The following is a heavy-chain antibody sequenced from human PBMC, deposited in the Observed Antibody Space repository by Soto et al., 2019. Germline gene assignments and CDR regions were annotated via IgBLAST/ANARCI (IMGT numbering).Heavy chain of an antibody. CDR3: ARDRGITMVRGLRLYGMDV. V-gene: IGHV3-33*01. Sequence: QVQLVESGGGVVQPGRSLRLSCAASGFTFSSYGMHWVRQAPGKGLEWVAVIWYDGSNKYYADSVKGRFTISRDNSKNTLYLQMNSLGAEDTAVYYCARDRGITMVRGLRLYGMDVWGQGTTVTVSS. CDR2: IWYDGSNK. J-gene: IGHJ6*02. CDR1: GFTFSSYG. D-gene: IGHD3-10*01.